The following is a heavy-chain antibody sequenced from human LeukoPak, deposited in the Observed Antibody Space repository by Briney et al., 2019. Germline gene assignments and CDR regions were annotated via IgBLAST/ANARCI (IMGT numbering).Heavy chain of an antibody. V-gene: IGHV4-59*01. J-gene: IGHJ4*02. CDR3: ARVGSYDILTGYYPSYYFDY. CDR2: IYYSGST. Sequence: SETLSLTCTVSGGSISSYYWSWIRQPPGKGLEWIGYIYYSGSTNYNPSLKSQVTISVDTSKNQFSLKLSSVTAADTAVYYCARVGSYDILTGYYPSYYFDYWGQGTLVTVSS. D-gene: IGHD3-9*01. CDR1: GGSISSYY.